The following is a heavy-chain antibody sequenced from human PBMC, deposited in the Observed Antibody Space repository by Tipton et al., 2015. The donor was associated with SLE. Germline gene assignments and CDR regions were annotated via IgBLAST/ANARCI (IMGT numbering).Heavy chain of an antibody. CDR2: MSSCSTYI. D-gene: IGHD6-13*01. V-gene: IGHV3-21*01. CDR1: GFTFSNYN. CDR3: ARDPLPIAAAGSFDY. Sequence: SLRLSCAASGFTFSNYNMNWVRQAPGKGLEWVSSMSSCSTYIYYAGSVKGRFTISRDNAKNSLYLQMNSLRAEDTAVYYCARDPLPIAAAGSFDYWGQGTLVTVSS. J-gene: IGHJ4*02.